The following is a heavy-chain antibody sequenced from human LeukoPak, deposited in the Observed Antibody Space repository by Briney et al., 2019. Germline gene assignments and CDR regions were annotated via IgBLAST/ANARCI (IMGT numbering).Heavy chain of an antibody. V-gene: IGHV3-23*01. D-gene: IGHD3-3*01. J-gene: IGHJ5*02. CDR1: GFTFSSYA. Sequence: GGSLRLSCAASGFTFSSYAMSWVRQAPGKGLEWVSAISGSGGSTYYADSVKGRFTISRDNSKNTLHLQMNSLRAEDTAVYYCAKDREVTIFGVVTHPPNWFDPWGQGTLVTVSS. CDR3: AKDREVTIFGVVTHPPNWFDP. CDR2: ISGSGGST.